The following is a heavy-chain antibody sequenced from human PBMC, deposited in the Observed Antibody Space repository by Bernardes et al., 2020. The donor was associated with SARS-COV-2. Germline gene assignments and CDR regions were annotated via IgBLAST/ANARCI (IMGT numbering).Heavy chain of an antibody. J-gene: IGHJ6*02. D-gene: IGHD3-3*01. V-gene: IGHV6-1*01. Sequence: SQTLSLTCAISGDSLSGNFVSWIWIRQSPSRGLEWLGRTHYRSKWYNDYAVSVKSRIIIKPDTSKNQFSLHLKSVTPEDTAVYYCARVRFLEWLFPSYYGMDVWGQGTAVIVSS. CDR1: GDSLSGNFVS. CDR3: ARVRFLEWLFPSYYGMDV. CDR2: THYRSKWYN.